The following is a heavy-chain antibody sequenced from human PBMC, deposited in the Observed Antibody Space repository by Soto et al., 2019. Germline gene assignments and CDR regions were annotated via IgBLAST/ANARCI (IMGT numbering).Heavy chain of an antibody. J-gene: IGHJ6*02. CDR1: GFTFSSYA. Sequence: ESGGGVVQPGRSLRLSCAASGFTFSSYAMHWVRQAPGKGLEWVAVISYDGSNKYYADSVKGRFTISRDNSKNTLYLQMNSLRAEDTAVYYCARERYSSSSVYYYYYGMDVWGQGTTVTVSS. V-gene: IGHV3-30-3*01. CDR2: ISYDGSNK. D-gene: IGHD6-6*01. CDR3: ARERYSSSSVYYYYYGMDV.